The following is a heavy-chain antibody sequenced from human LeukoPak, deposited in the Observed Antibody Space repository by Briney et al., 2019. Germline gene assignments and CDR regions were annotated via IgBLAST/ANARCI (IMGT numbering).Heavy chain of an antibody. Sequence: SETLSLTCTVSGGSISSSSYYWGWLRQPPGTGLEWIGSIYYSRSTSYNPSLKSRVTISVDTSKNQFSLKLSSVTAADTAVYYCARGITMIAVVIHDWYFDLWGRGTLVTVSS. CDR3: ARGITMIAVVIHDWYFDL. J-gene: IGHJ2*01. D-gene: IGHD3-22*01. CDR2: IYYSRST. V-gene: IGHV4-39*01. CDR1: GGSISSSSYY.